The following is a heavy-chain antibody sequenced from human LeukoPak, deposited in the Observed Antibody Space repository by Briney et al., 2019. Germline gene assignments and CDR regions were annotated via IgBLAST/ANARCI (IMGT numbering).Heavy chain of an antibody. CDR3: ARGGYYYDSSGYWGAFDI. J-gene: IGHJ3*02. D-gene: IGHD3-22*01. CDR2: IYYSGST. Sequence: PSETLSLTCAVYGGSFSGYYWSWIRQPPGKGLEWIGYIYYSGSTNYNPSLKRRVTISVDTSKNQFSLKLSSVTAADTAVYYCARGGYYYDSSGYWGAFDIWGQGTMVTVSS. V-gene: IGHV4-59*01. CDR1: GGSFSGYY.